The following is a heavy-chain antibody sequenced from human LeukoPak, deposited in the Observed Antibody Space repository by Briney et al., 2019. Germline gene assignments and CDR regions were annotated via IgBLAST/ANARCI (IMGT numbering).Heavy chain of an antibody. J-gene: IGHJ3*02. D-gene: IGHD3-22*01. CDR3: AKDFSYYYDTSGSSAFDI. V-gene: IGHV3-23*01. CDR2: ISGSGGST. Sequence: GGSLRLSCAASGFTFSSYAMSWVRQAPGKGLEWVSAISGSGGSTYYADSVKGRFTISRDNSKSTLYLQMNSLKAEDTAVYYCAKDFSYYYDTSGSSAFDIWGQGTMVSVSS. CDR1: GFTFSSYA.